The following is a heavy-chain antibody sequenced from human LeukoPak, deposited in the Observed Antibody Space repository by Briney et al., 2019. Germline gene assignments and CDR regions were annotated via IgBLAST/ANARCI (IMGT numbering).Heavy chain of an antibody. CDR3: ARDRYYDSSGYYDKRAFDI. CDR1: GGSISSYY. V-gene: IGHV4-59*01. D-gene: IGHD3-22*01. J-gene: IGHJ3*02. Sequence: SETLSLTCTVSGGSISSYYWSWIRQPPGKGLEWIGYIYYSGSTNYNPSLKSRVTISVDTSKNQFSLKLSSVTAADTAVYYCARDRYYDSSGYYDKRAFDIWGQGTMVTVSS. CDR2: IYYSGST.